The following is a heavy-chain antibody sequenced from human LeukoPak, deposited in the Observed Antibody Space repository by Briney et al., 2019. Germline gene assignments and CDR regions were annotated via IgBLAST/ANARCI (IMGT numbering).Heavy chain of an antibody. CDR1: GSTFSSYA. D-gene: IGHD2-2*01. CDR3: ARDHIVVVPAPPPRYYYYYMDV. Sequence: SVKVSCKASGSTFSSYAISWVRQAPGQGLEWMGRIIPIFGTANYAQKFQGRVTITTDESTSTAYMELSSLRSEDTAVYYCARDHIVVVPAPPPRYYYYYMDVWGKGTTVTVSS. J-gene: IGHJ6*03. CDR2: IIPIFGTA. V-gene: IGHV1-69*05.